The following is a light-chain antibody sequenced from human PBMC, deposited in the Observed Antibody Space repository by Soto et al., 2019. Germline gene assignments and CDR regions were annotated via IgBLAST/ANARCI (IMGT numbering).Light chain of an antibody. CDR1: SSNIGTNT. J-gene: IGLJ1*01. V-gene: IGLV1-44*01. CDR3: AAWDDSLSGNV. CDR2: SNN. Sequence: QSVLTQPPSASVTPGQRVTISCSGSSSNIGTNTVNWYQQLPGTAPKLLIYSNNQRPSGVPDRFSGSKSGTSASLAISGLQSEDEADYYCAAWDDSLSGNVFGSGTKLTVL.